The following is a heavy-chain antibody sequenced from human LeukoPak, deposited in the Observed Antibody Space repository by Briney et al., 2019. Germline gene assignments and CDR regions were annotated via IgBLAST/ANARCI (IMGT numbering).Heavy chain of an antibody. CDR3: ARAHLRYDYDSSGYPPKAYGMDV. V-gene: IGHV1-69*13. J-gene: IGHJ6*02. D-gene: IGHD3-22*01. CDR1: GCTFSSYS. CDR2: IIPIFGTA. Sequence: SVKVSCKASGCTFSSYSISWVRQAPGQGLEWMGGIIPIFGTANYAQKFQGRVTITADESTSTAYMELSSLRSEDTAVYYCARAHLRYDYDSSGYPPKAYGMDVWGQGTTVTVSS.